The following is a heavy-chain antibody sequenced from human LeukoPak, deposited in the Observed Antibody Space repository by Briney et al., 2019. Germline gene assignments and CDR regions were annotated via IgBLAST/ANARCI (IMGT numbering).Heavy chain of an antibody. J-gene: IGHJ6*04. V-gene: IGHV1-18*01. CDR2: ISAYNGNT. D-gene: IGHD3-9*01. CDR3: ARGGLTGPVLYYGMDV. CDR1: GYTFTSYG. Sequence: AAVKVSCKASGYTFTSYGISWVRQAPGQGLERMGWISAYNGNTNYAQKLQGRVTMTTDTSTSTAYMELRSLRSDDTAVYYCARGGLTGPVLYYGMDVWGKGTTVTVSS.